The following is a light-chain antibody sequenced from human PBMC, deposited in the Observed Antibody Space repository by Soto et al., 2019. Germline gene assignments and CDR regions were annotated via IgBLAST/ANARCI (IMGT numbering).Light chain of an antibody. CDR3: QQYNSYSET. V-gene: IGKV1-5*03. Sequence: DIQMTQSPSTLSASVGYRVTITCRASQSISTWLAWYQQKSGKAPKLLIYEASTLGSGVPSRFSGSGSGTEFTLTISSLQPDDFATYYCQQYNSYSETFGQGTRGDIK. CDR2: EAS. J-gene: IGKJ1*01. CDR1: QSISTW.